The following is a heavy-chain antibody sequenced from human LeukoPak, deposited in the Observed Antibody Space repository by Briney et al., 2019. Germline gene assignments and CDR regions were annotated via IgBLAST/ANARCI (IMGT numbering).Heavy chain of an antibody. Sequence: SETLSLTCAVCGGSFSGYYWSWLRPPPGKGLEWIGEINHSGSTNYNPPLKSRVTISVDTSKNQFSPKLSSVTAADTAVYYCASGTDSQDYWGQGTLVTVSS. CDR3: ASGTDSQDY. V-gene: IGHV4-34*01. J-gene: IGHJ4*02. CDR1: GGSFSGYY. CDR2: INHSGST. D-gene: IGHD2-15*01.